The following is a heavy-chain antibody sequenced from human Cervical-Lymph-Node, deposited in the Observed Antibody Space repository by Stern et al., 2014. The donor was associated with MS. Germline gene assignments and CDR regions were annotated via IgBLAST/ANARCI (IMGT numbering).Heavy chain of an antibody. CDR3: ARVLSSHPVTKWDDAFDL. Sequence: QVQLQESGPSLVKPSGTLSLTCAVSGASISSSNWWHLVRQSPGKGLEWNGQVEYNGITIYTPSLESRVTISMDKAKSHLYLELKSVTAADTAVYYCARVLSSHPVTKWDDAFDLWGQGTMVTVSS. D-gene: IGHD4-17*01. CDR1: GASISSSNW. J-gene: IGHJ3*01. CDR2: VEYNGIT. V-gene: IGHV4-4*02.